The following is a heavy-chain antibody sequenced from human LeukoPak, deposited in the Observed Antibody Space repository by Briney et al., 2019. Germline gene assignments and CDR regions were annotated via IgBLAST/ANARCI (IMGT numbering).Heavy chain of an antibody. CDR2: ISSSSSTI. CDR3: AREPSKGYYYDSSGQPPNDAFDI. CDR1: GFTFSSYS. D-gene: IGHD3-22*01. V-gene: IGHV3-48*02. J-gene: IGHJ3*02. Sequence: PSGGSLRLSCAASGFTFSSYSMNWVRQAPGKGLEWVSYISSSSSTIYYADSVKGRFTISRDNAKNSLYLQMNSLRDEDTAVYYCAREPSKGYYYDSSGQPPNDAFDIWGQGTMVTVSS.